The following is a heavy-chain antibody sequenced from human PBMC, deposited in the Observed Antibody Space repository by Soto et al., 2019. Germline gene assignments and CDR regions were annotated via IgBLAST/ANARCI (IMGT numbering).Heavy chain of an antibody. V-gene: IGHV3-7*01. Sequence: GWSLRLSCAYSVFTFISYWMSWVRQAPGKGLEWVANVKYDGSQTYYVGSVKGRFTVSRDNAKNSLYLQMNSLRAEDTAVYYCTRDFQGPLDYGMDVWGQGTTVTVSS. D-gene: IGHD1-1*01. CDR1: VFTFISYW. CDR2: VKYDGSQT. J-gene: IGHJ6*02. CDR3: TRDFQGPLDYGMDV.